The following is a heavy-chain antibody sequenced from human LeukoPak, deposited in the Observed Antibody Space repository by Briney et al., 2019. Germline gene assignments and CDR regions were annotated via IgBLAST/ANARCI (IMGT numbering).Heavy chain of an antibody. Sequence: MPSETLSLTCTVSGGSISSSSYYWGWIRQPPGKGLEWIGSIYYSGSTYYNPSLKSRVTISVDTSKNQFSLKLSSVTAADTAVYYCARDLTPYYYDSSGYPGGFDIWGQGTMVTVSS. V-gene: IGHV4-39*07. CDR2: IYYSGST. CDR1: GGSISSSSYY. CDR3: ARDLTPYYYDSSGYPGGFDI. D-gene: IGHD3-22*01. J-gene: IGHJ3*02.